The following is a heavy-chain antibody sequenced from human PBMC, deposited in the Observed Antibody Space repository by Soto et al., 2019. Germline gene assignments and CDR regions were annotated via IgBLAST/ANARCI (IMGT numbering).Heavy chain of an antibody. Sequence: GGSLRLSCAASGFTFSDYYLTWIRQAPGKGLEWVSAISGSGGSTYYADSVKGRFTISRDNSKNTLYLQMNSLRAEDTAVYYCAKVLPEIVVVTATIGHFDYWGQGTLVTVS. CDR2: ISGSGGST. V-gene: IGHV3-23*01. CDR1: GFTFSDYY. J-gene: IGHJ4*02. CDR3: AKVLPEIVVVTATIGHFDY. D-gene: IGHD2-21*02.